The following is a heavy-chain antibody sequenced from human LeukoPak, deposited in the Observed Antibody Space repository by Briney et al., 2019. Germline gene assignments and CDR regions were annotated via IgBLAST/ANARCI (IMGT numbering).Heavy chain of an antibody. CDR2: INPSGGST. Sequence: EASVKVSCKASGYTFTSYYMHWVRQAPGQGLEWMGIINPSGGSTSYAQKFQGRVTMTRNTSISTAYMELSSLRSEDTAVYYCARGAMVYAMSTYYYYGMDVWGQGTTVTVSS. D-gene: IGHD2-8*01. V-gene: IGHV1-46*01. CDR1: GYTFTSYY. CDR3: ARGAMVYAMSTYYYYGMDV. J-gene: IGHJ6*02.